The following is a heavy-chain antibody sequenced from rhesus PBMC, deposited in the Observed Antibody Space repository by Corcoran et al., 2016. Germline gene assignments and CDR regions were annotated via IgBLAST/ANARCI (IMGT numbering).Heavy chain of an antibody. CDR1: GYSISSGYY. Sequence: QVQLQESGPGLVKPSETLSLTCAVSGYSISSGYYWGWIRQPPGKGLEWIGYISSGASNYLTPSLKGRVPLSIDTSKNQFSLKLSSVTAADTAVYYCARYGTIFHYWGQGVLVTVSS. D-gene: IGHD3-3*01. CDR3: ARYGTIFHY. CDR2: ISSGASN. J-gene: IGHJ4*01. V-gene: IGHV4S14*01.